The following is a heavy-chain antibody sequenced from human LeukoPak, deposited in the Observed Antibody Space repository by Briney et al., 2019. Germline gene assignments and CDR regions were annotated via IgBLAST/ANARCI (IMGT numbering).Heavy chain of an antibody. V-gene: IGHV4-59*01. CDR3: ARGWEYYGSGSYSYYYYMDV. Sequence: SETLSLTCTVSGGSISSYYWSWIRQPPGKGLEWIGYIYYSGSTNYNPSLKSRVTISVDTSKNQFSLKLSSVTAADTAVYYCARGWEYYGSGSYSYYYYMDVWGKGTTVTVSS. J-gene: IGHJ6*03. CDR2: IYYSGST. CDR1: GGSISSYY. D-gene: IGHD3-10*01.